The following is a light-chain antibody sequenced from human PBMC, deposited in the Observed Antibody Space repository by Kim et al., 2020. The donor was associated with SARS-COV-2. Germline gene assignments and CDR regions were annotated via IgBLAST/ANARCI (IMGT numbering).Light chain of an antibody. CDR2: KDT. V-gene: IGLV3-25*03. J-gene: IGLJ3*02. CDR3: QSTDSSGTLEV. CDR1: ALPKQF. Sequence: SYELTQPPSVSVSPGQTARITCSGDALPKQFAYWYQQKPGQAPVLVIYKDTERPSGIPERFSGSSSGTTVTLTISGVHAEDEADYYCQSTDSSGTLEVFGGGTQLTVL.